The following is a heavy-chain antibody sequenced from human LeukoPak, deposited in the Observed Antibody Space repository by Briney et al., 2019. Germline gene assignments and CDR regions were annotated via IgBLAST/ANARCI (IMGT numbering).Heavy chain of an antibody. D-gene: IGHD3-16*01. CDR2: INTDARGT. CDR3: ARAGAYHFDN. CDR1: GFTFSDYW. V-gene: IGHV3-74*01. Sequence: GVSLRLSCAASGFTFSDYWMHWVRHAPGKGLVWVSIINTDARGTYYADSVKGRFTISRDNAKNTLYLQMNSLRAEDSAVYYCARAGAYHFDNWGQGTLVTVSS. J-gene: IGHJ4*02.